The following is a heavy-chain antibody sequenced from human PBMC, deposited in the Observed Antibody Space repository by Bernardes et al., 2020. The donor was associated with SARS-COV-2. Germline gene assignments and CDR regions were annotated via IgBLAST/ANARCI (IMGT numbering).Heavy chain of an antibody. D-gene: IGHD4-4*01. CDR2: IYWNDDK. J-gene: IGHJ5*02. Sequence: SGPTLVKPTQTLTLTCTFSGFSLSTSGVGVGWIRQPPGKALEWLALIYWNDDKRYSPSLKSRLTITKDTSKNQVVLTMTNMDPVDTATYYCAHNLYDYSTQYNWFDPWGQGTLVTVSS. V-gene: IGHV2-5*01. CDR3: AHNLYDYSTQYNWFDP. CDR1: GFSLSTSGVG.